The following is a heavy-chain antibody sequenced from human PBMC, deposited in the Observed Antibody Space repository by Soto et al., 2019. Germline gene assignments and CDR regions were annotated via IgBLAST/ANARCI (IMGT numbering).Heavy chain of an antibody. CDR1: GFTFSSYS. CDR3: ARARRDTAMVTIEYYFDY. V-gene: IGHV3-21*01. CDR2: ISSSSSYI. Sequence: PGGSLRLSCAASGFTFSSYSMNWVRQAPGKGLEWVSSISSSSSYIYYADSVKGRFTISRDNAKNSLYLQMNSLRAEDTAVYYCARARRDTAMVTIEYYFDYWGQGTLVTVSS. D-gene: IGHD5-18*01. J-gene: IGHJ4*02.